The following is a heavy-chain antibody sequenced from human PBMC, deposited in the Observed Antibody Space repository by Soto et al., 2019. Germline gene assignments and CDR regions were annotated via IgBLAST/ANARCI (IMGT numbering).Heavy chain of an antibody. V-gene: IGHV3-64D*06. CDR3: ARGDYKDYYYYGMDV. D-gene: IGHD4-4*01. CDR2: ISSNGGST. Sequence: PGGSLRLSCSASGFTFISYAMHWVRQAPGKGLEYVSAISSNGGSTYYADSVKGRFTISRDNSKNTLYLQMSSLRAEDTAVYYCARGDYKDYYYYGMDVWGQGTTVTVSS. J-gene: IGHJ6*02. CDR1: GFTFISYA.